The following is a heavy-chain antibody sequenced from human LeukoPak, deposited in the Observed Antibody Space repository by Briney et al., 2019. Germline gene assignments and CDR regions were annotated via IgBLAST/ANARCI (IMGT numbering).Heavy chain of an antibody. D-gene: IGHD2-21*01. Sequence: GGSLRLSCAPSGFTFSSYGMHWVRQAPGKGLEWVAFIRYDGSNKYYADSVKGRFTISRDNSKNTLYLQMNSLRAEDTAVYYCAKGYCGGDDCFNWFDPWGQGTLVTVSS. V-gene: IGHV3-30*02. CDR1: GFTFSSYG. CDR3: AKGYCGGDDCFNWFDP. J-gene: IGHJ5*02. CDR2: IRYDGSNK.